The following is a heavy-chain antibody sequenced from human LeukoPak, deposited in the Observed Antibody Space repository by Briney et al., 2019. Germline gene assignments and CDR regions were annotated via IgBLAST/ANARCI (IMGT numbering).Heavy chain of an antibody. Sequence: SQTLSLTCAVSGGSISSGGYSWSWIRQPPGKGLEWIGYIYHSGSTYYNPSLKSRVTISVDRSKNQFSLKLSSVTAADTAMYYCATSYDHGWLIGSWGQGTLVTVSS. CDR3: ATSYDHGWLIGS. D-gene: IGHD3-16*01. CDR1: GGSISSGGYS. CDR2: IYHSGST. V-gene: IGHV4-30-2*02. J-gene: IGHJ4*02.